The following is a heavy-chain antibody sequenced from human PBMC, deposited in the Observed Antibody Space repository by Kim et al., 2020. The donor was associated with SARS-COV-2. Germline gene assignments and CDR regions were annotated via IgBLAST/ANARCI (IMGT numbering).Heavy chain of an antibody. CDR3: ARGGGAYCGDDCYRTFDY. CDR2: IYSGGNP. D-gene: IGHD2-21*02. V-gene: IGHV3-66*01. CDR1: GLTVSRTY. J-gene: IGHJ4*01. Sequence: GGSLRLSCAASGLTVSRTYMSWVRQAPGKGLEWVSVIYSGGNPYYADSVKGRFTISRDNSNLYLEMSSLRVEDTAVYYCARGGGAYCGDDCYRTFDYRG.